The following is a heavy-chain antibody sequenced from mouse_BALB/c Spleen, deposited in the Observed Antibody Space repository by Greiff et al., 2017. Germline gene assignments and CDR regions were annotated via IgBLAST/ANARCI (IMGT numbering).Heavy chain of an antibody. CDR2: IDPFNGGT. CDR1: GYSFTSYY. V-gene: IGHV1S135*01. CDR3: APLLLLRAY. Sequence: EVKLMESGPELMKPGASVKISCKASGYSFTSYYMHWVKQSHGKSLEWIGYIDPFNGGTSYNQKFKGKATLTVDKSSSTAYMHLSSLTSEDSAVYYCAPLLLLRAYWGQGTLVTVSA. D-gene: IGHD1-1*01. J-gene: IGHJ3*01.